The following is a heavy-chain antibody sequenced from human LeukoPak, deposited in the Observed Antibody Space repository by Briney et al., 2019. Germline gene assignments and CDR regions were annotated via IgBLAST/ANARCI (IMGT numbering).Heavy chain of an antibody. D-gene: IGHD2/OR15-2a*01. J-gene: IGHJ3*01. CDR1: GFTFSSYW. Sequence: PGGSLRLSCAASGFTFSSYWMHWVRQAPGKGPVWVARLSNDGRKTSYADSVKGRFTISRDNAKNTLYLQMNSLRAEDTAVYYCASPWEYPWGQGTMVTVSS. V-gene: IGHV3-74*01. CDR2: LSNDGRKT. CDR3: ASPWEYP.